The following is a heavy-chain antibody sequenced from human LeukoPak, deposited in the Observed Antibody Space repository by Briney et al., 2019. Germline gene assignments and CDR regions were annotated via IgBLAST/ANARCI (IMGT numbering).Heavy chain of an antibody. CDR2: IYYSGST. CDR1: GDSLSYYY. Sequence: SETLSLTCNVSGDSLSYYYWSWIRQPPGKGLEWIGYIYYSGSTDYNPSLKSRVSISVDTSKNQFSLKLNSVTPADTAVYYCARDGRISPYSGMDVWGQGTTVAVSS. J-gene: IGHJ6*02. V-gene: IGHV4-59*01. D-gene: IGHD1-26*01. CDR3: ARDGRISPYSGMDV.